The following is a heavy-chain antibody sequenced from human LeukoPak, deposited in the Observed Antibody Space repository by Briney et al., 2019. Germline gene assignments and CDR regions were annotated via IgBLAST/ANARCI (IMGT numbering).Heavy chain of an antibody. J-gene: IGHJ4*02. CDR2: IKQDGSEK. D-gene: IGHD5-12*01. V-gene: IGHV3-7*05. CDR3: ARPLYSGYDYYFDY. CDR1: GFTFSSNW. Sequence: PGGSLRLSCAASGFTFSSNWMSWVRQAPGKGLGWVANIKQDGSEKYYVDSVKGRFTISRDNAKKSLYLQMNSLRAEDTAVYYCARPLYSGYDYYFDYWGQGTLVTVSS.